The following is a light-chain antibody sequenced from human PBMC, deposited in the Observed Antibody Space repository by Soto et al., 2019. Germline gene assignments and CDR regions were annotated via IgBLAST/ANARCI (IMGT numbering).Light chain of an antibody. V-gene: IGKV3-20*01. J-gene: IGKJ2*01. CDR1: QSVTNDY. Sequence: EIVLTQSPGTLSLSPGERATLSCRASQSVTNDYVAWYQQKPGQPPRLLVYGASNRATDIPDRFSGSGYGTDFTLTISRLAPEDFAVYSCQQYGTSPYTFGQGTKLEI. CDR3: QQYGTSPYT. CDR2: GAS.